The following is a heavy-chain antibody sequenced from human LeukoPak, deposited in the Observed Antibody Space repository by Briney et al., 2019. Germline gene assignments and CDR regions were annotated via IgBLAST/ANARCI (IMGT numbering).Heavy chain of an antibody. V-gene: IGHV1-2*02. CDR1: ESIFTNLL. Sequence: ASVKVSCKASESIFTNLLIHWVRQAPGQGLEWMGWLVAKNGGTHYAQNFQGRVTVTRDTSIRTAYMELSGLRSDDTAVYYCAREGVDFDSWGQGTMVTVSS. J-gene: IGHJ3*01. CDR3: AREGVDFDS. CDR2: LVAKNGGT.